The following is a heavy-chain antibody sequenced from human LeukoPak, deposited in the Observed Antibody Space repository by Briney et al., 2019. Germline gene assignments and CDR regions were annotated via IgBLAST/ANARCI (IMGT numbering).Heavy chain of an antibody. CDR3: AKASAMIVVVSKHFDY. CDR2: ISGSGGST. V-gene: IGHV3-23*01. J-gene: IGHJ4*02. D-gene: IGHD3-22*01. CDR1: GFTFSRHG. Sequence: PGGSLRLSCAASGFTFSRHGMHWIRQAPGKGLEWVAVISGSGGSTYYADSVKGRFTISRDNSKNTLYLQMNSLRAEDTAVYYCAKASAMIVVVSKHFDYWGQGTLVTVSS.